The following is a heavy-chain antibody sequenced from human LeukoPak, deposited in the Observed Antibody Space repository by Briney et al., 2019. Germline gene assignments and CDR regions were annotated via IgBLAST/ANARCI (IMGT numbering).Heavy chain of an antibody. CDR1: GFTFDDYA. Sequence: PGRSLRLSCAASGFTFDDYAMHWVRQAPGKGLVWVSRIKSDGGLTNYADSVKGRFTISRDNTKNTLYLQLNSLRAEDTAVYYCATGNYNRPFDYWGQGTLVTVSS. J-gene: IGHJ4*02. D-gene: IGHD1-7*01. CDR3: ATGNYNRPFDY. V-gene: IGHV3-74*01. CDR2: IKSDGGLT.